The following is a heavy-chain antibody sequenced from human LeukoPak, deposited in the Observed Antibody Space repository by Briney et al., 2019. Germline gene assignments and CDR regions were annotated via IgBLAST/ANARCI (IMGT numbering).Heavy chain of an antibody. CDR1: GFSFSNHY. CDR3: TRSDY. Sequence: GGSLRLSCAASGFSFSNHYINWVRQTPGKGLEWVSYISSAGSTIYYADSVKGRFTISRDNAKNSLYLQMNSLRAEDTAVYYCTRSDYWGQGTLVTVSS. J-gene: IGHJ4*02. V-gene: IGHV3-11*04. CDR2: ISSAGSTI.